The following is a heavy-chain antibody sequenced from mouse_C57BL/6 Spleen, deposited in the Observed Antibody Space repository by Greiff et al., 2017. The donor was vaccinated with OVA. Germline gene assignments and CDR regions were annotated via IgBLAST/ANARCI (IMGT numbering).Heavy chain of an antibody. CDR3: ARPDISGWFAY. J-gene: IGHJ3*01. Sequence: QVQLKQPGAELVMPGASVKLSCKASGYTFTSYWMHWVKQRPGQGLEWIGEIDPSDSYTNYNQKFKGKSTLTVDKSSSTAYMQLSSLTSEDSAVYYCARPDISGWFAYWGQGTLVTVSA. D-gene: IGHD3-2*02. CDR1: GYTFTSYW. CDR2: IDPSDSYT. V-gene: IGHV1-69*01.